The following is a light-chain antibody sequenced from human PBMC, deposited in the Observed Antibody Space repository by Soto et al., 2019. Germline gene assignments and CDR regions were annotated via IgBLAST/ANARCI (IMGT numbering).Light chain of an antibody. CDR2: STS. CDR3: LLYDGGAWV. CDR1: TGAGTSGYY. V-gene: IGLV7-43*01. J-gene: IGLJ3*02. Sequence: QTVVTHETSLTVSPGGTVTLTCASSTGAGTSGYYPSWFQQKPGQAPRALIYSTSNKNSWTPARFSGSLLGGKAALTLSGVQPEDEADYYCLLYDGGAWVFGGGTKLTVL.